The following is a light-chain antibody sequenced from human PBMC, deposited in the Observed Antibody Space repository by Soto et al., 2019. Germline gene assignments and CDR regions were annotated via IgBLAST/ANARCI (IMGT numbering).Light chain of an antibody. CDR1: SSNLGAGYD. V-gene: IGLV1-40*01. J-gene: IGLJ1*01. Sequence: QSVPTQPPSVSRAPGQTITISCTGSSSNLGAGYDVHWYQQIPGAAPQLLIFRNSNRPSGVPDRFSASKSGTSASLAVTGLQAEDEADYYCQSYEYSVNLYVFVTGTKVTVL. CDR2: RNS. CDR3: QSYEYSVNLYV.